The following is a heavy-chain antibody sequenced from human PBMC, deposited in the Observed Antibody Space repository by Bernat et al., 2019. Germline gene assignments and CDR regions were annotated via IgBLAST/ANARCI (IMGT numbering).Heavy chain of an antibody. D-gene: IGHD5-18*01. CDR2: ISWDGGST. V-gene: IGHV3-43*01. Sequence: EVQLVESGGVVVQPGGSLRLSCAASGFTFDDYTMHWVRQAPGKGLEWVSLISWDGGSTYYADSVKGRFTISRDNSKNSLYLQMNSLRTEDTALYYCAKDIGYSYAIDYWGQGTLVTVSS. CDR1: GFTFDDYT. CDR3: AKDIGYSYAIDY. J-gene: IGHJ4*02.